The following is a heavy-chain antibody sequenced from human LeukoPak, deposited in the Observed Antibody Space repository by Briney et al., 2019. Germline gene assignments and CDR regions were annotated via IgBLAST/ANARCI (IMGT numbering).Heavy chain of an antibody. V-gene: IGHV1-2*02. CDR3: ARNFPYYDILTGYTNWFDP. D-gene: IGHD3-9*01. J-gene: IGHJ5*02. Sequence: RASVKVSCKASGYTFTGYYMHWVRQAPGQGLEWMGWINPNSGGTNYAQKFQGRVTMTRDTSIGTAYMELSRLRSDDTAVYYCARNFPYYDILTGYTNWFDPWGQGTLVTVSS. CDR2: INPNSGGT. CDR1: GYTFTGYY.